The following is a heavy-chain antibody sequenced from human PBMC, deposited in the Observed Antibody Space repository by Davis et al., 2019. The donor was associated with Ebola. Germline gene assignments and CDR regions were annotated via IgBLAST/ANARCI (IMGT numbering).Heavy chain of an antibody. CDR1: GYTFTSYG. CDR2: INAGNGNT. CDR3: ARTDLGGITMVRGRSDYYYGMDV. Sequence: ASVKVSCKASGYTFTSYGISWVRQAPGQRLEWMGWINAGNGNTKYSQKFQGRVTITRDTSASTAYMELSSLRSEDTAVYYCARTDLGGITMVRGRSDYYYGMDVWGQGTTVTVSS. V-gene: IGHV1-3*01. J-gene: IGHJ6*02. D-gene: IGHD3-10*01.